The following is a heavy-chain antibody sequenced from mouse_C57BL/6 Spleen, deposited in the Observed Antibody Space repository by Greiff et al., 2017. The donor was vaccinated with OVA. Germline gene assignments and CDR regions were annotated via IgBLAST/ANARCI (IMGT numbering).Heavy chain of an antibody. CDR1: GYTFTDYY. CDR2: INPYNGGT. D-gene: IGHD1-1*01. Sequence: EVQLQQSGPVLVKPGASVKMSCKASGYTFTDYYMNWVKQSHGKSLEWIGVINPYNGGTSYNQKFKGKATLTVDKSSGTAYMELNSLTSEDSAVYYCARYLITTVVATGFDYWGQGTTLTVSS. J-gene: IGHJ2*01. CDR3: ARYLITTVVATGFDY. V-gene: IGHV1-19*01.